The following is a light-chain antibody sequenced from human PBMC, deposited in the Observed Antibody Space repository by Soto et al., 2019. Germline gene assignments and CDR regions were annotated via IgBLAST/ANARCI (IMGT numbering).Light chain of an antibody. J-gene: IGKJ5*01. CDR1: QSVSSSY. CDR2: GAS. Sequence: EIVLTQSPGTLSLSPGERATVSCRASQSVSSSYLAWYQQKPGQAPRLLVYGASNRATGIPARFSGSGSGTDFTLTISSLEPEDFAVYYCQQRGNWPPITFGQGTRLEIK. V-gene: IGKV3D-20*02. CDR3: QQRGNWPPIT.